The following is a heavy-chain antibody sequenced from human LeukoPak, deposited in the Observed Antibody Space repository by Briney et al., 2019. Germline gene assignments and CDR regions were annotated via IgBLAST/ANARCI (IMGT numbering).Heavy chain of an antibody. V-gene: IGHV4-31*03. CDR2: IYYSGST. CDR1: GGSISSGGYY. J-gene: IGHJ4*02. Sequence: PSETLSLTCTVSGGSISSGGYYWSWIRQHPGTGLEWIGYIYYSGSTYYNPSLKSRVTISVDTSKNQFSLKLSSVTAADTAVYYCARGGPAYCSSTSCYTPTGYWGQGTLVTVSS. CDR3: ARGGPAYCSSTSCYTPTGY. D-gene: IGHD2-2*02.